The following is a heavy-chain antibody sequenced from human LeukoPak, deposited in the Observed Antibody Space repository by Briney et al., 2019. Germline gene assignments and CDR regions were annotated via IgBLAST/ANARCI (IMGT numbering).Heavy chain of an antibody. CDR1: GGTFSGYA. J-gene: IGHJ4*02. V-gene: IGHV1-69*05. CDR2: IVPIFGTT. Sequence: SVKVSCKASGGTFSGYAITWVRQAPGQGLEWMGRIVPIFGTTHYAQNLQGRATITTDESTGTAYMELSGLRSEDTAVYFCARSYGSGSFLDYWGQGTLVTVSS. D-gene: IGHD3-10*01. CDR3: ARSYGSGSFLDY.